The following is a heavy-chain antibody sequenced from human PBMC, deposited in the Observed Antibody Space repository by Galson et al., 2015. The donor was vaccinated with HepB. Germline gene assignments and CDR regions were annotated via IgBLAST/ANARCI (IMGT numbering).Heavy chain of an antibody. CDR2: IDTNGDP. J-gene: IGHJ4*02. D-gene: IGHD6-19*01. CDR1: GFTFSNYD. V-gene: IGHV3-13*05. Sequence: SLRLSCAAYGFTFSNYDMHWVRQATGESLEWVSGIDTNGDPYYPASVQGRFTLSRDNAKNSLYLQMNSLRAGDTAVYYCARARAGTHYLDYWGQGTLVTASS. CDR3: ARARAGTHYLDY.